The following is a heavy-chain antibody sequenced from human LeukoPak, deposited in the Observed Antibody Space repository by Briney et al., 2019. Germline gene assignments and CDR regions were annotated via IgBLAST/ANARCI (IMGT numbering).Heavy chain of an antibody. V-gene: IGHV1-3*01. CDR1: A. CDR3: ARGSGSYTFDY. J-gene: IGHJ4*02. Sequence: AMQWVRQSTGQRLEWMGWINAGNGNTKYSQKFQGRVIITRDTSASTAYMELSSLRSEDTAVYYCARGSGSYTFDYWGQGTLVTVSS. CDR2: INAGNGNT. D-gene: IGHD3-10*01.